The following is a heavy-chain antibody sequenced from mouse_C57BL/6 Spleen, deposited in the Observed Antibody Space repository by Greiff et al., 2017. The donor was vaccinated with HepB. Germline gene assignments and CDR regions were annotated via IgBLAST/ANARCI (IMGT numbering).Heavy chain of an antibody. CDR1: GYTFTDYN. CDR3: ARRDYPLAMDY. D-gene: IGHD2-4*01. Sequence: EVQLQQSGPELVKPGASVKIPCKASGYTFTDYNMDWVKQSHGKSLEWIGDINPNNGGTIYNQKFKGKATLTVDKSSSTAYMELRSLTSEDTAVYYCARRDYPLAMDYWGQGTSVTVSS. CDR2: INPNNGGT. J-gene: IGHJ4*01. V-gene: IGHV1-18*01.